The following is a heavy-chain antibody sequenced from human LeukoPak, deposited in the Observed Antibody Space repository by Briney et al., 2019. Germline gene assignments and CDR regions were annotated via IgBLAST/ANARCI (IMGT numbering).Heavy chain of an antibody. J-gene: IGHJ6*02. V-gene: IGHV4-59*01. D-gene: IGHD3-3*01. Sequence: SETLSLNCTVSGGSISSYYWSWIRQPPGKGLEWIGYLYYSGSTNYNPSLKSRVTISVDTSKNQFSLKLSSVTAADTAVYYCAREGTDDFWSGTYYYGMDVWGQGTTVTVSS. CDR3: AREGTDDFWSGTYYYGMDV. CDR1: GGSISSYY. CDR2: LYYSGST.